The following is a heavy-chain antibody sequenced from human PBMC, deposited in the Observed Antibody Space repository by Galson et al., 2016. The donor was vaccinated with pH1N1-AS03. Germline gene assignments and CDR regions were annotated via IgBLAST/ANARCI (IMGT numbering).Heavy chain of an antibody. J-gene: IGHJ3*01. CDR2: IDWDDDK. V-gene: IGHV2-70*04. D-gene: IGHD3-10*01. Sequence: PALVKPTQTLTLTCTFSGFSLRTSGMRVSWFRQPPGRALEWLARIDWDDDKFYSPSLKTRLTISKDTSKNQVVLKMTNMDPVDTATYFCARSVLHIATGQGVVLQRGACEVWGQGTRVVVSS. CDR3: ARSVLHIATGQGVVLQRGACEV. CDR1: GFSLRTSGMR.